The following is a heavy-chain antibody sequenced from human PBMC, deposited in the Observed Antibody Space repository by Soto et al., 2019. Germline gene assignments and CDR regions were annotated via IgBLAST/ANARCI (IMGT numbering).Heavy chain of an antibody. Sequence: QVQLVQSGAEVKKPGASVKVSCKASGYTFTSYAMHWVRQAPGQRLEWMGWINAGNGNTKYSQKFQGRVTITRDTSASTAYMELSSLRSEDTAGYYCAHVGRLDGMDVWGQGTTVTVSS. V-gene: IGHV1-3*01. D-gene: IGHD3-22*01. J-gene: IGHJ6*02. CDR2: INAGNGNT. CDR1: GYTFTSYA. CDR3: AHVGRLDGMDV.